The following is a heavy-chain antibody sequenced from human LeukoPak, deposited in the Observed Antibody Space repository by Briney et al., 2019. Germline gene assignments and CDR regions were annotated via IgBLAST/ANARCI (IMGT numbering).Heavy chain of an antibody. Sequence: ASVKVSCKASGYTFTGYYMHWVRQAPGQWLEWMGWINPNSGGTNYAQKFQGWVTMTRDTSISTAYMELSRLRSDDTAVYYCARDNSGDGYNYWGQGTLVTVSS. CDR3: ARDNSGDGYNY. CDR2: INPNSGGT. J-gene: IGHJ4*02. V-gene: IGHV1-2*04. D-gene: IGHD5-24*01. CDR1: GYTFTGYY.